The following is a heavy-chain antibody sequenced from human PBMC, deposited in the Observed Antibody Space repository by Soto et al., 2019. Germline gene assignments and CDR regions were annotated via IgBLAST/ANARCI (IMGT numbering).Heavy chain of an antibody. CDR1: GFTFDDYA. D-gene: IGHD6-13*01. V-gene: IGHV3-9*01. CDR3: AKDTWRYSSSDTFFDY. CDR2: ISWNSGSI. Sequence: EVQLVESGGGLVQPGRSLRLSCAASGFTFDDYAMHWVRQAPGKGLEWVSGISWNSGSIGYADSVKGRFTISRDNAKNSLYLQMNSLRAEDTALYYCAKDTWRYSSSDTFFDYWGQGTLVTVAS. J-gene: IGHJ4*02.